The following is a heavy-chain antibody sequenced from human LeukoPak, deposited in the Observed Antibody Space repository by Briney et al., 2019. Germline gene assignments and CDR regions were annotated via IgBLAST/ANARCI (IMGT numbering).Heavy chain of an antibody. J-gene: IGHJ3*02. D-gene: IGHD3-22*01. CDR1: GFTFSRYW. CDR3: ARVWYYYDSSGYSAAFDI. V-gene: IGHV3-7*01. Sequence: GGSLRLSCAASGFTFSRYWMTWVRQAPGKGLEWVANIKQDGSEKYYVDSVKGRFTISRDNAKNSLYLQMNSLRAEDTAVYYCARVWYYYDSSGYSAAFDIWGQGTMVTVSS. CDR2: IKQDGSEK.